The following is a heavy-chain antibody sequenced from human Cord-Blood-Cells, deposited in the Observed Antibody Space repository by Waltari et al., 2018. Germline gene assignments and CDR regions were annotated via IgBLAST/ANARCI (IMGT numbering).Heavy chain of an antibody. D-gene: IGHD1-26*01. V-gene: IGHV1-3*01. Sequence: QVQLVQSGAEAKQPGASVKVSCKASGNTFPSYAMHCMRQAPGQRLEWMGWINAGNGNTKYSQKFQGRVTITRDTSASTAYRELSSLRSEDTAVYYCARDKVRGGSYNWFDPWGQGTLVTVSS. CDR2: INAGNGNT. CDR1: GNTFPSYA. CDR3: ARDKVRGGSYNWFDP. J-gene: IGHJ5*02.